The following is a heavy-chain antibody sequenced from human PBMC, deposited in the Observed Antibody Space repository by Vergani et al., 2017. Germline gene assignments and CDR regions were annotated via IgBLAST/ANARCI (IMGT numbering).Heavy chain of an antibody. J-gene: IGHJ6*03. D-gene: IGHD2-2*01. CDR1: GGSFSGYY. CDR2: INHSGST. V-gene: IGHV4-34*01. Sequence: QVQLQQWGAGLLKPSETLSLTCAVYGGSFSGYYWSWIRQPPGKGLEWIGEINHSGSTNYNPSLKSRVTISVDTSKNQFSLKLSSVTAADTAVYYCARGRRYCSSTSCRYYYYYYMDVWGKGTTVTVSS. CDR3: ARGRRYCSSTSCRYYYYYYMDV.